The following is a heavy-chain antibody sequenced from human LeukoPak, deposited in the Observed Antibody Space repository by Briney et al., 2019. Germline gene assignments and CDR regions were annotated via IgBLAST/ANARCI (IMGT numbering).Heavy chain of an antibody. CDR3: ARADVAFAESAQ. V-gene: IGHV3-7*01. Sequence: GGSLRLSCAASGFTFSAFWMSWVRQAPGKGLEWVANINQDGSEKYIVDSVKGRFTISRDNAKNLLWLQMDSLRAEDTAVYHCARADVAFAESAQWGQGTLVTVSS. CDR1: GFTFSAFW. CDR2: INQDGSEK. D-gene: IGHD3-10*01. J-gene: IGHJ4*02.